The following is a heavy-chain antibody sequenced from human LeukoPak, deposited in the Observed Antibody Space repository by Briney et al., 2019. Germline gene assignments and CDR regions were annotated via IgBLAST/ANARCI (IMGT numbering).Heavy chain of an antibody. CDR3: ARDRYGDGFAHLDY. Sequence: ASVKVSCTASGYTFTSYAMHWVRQAPGQRLEWMGWITPSGATIYPQKFQGRVAFTRDTSISTAYMDLSRLTSDDTAVYYRARDRYGDGFAHLDYWGQGALVTVSS. CDR1: GYTFTSYA. J-gene: IGHJ4*02. V-gene: IGHV1-2*02. D-gene: IGHD5-24*01. CDR2: ITPSGAT.